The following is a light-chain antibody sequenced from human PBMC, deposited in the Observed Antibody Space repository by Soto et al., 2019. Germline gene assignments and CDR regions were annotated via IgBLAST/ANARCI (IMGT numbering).Light chain of an antibody. V-gene: IGKV3-20*01. CDR2: GAS. J-gene: IGKJ2*01. Sequence: EIVLTQSPGTLSLSPGERATLSCRASQSVSSYLAWYQQKPGQAPRLLMYGASSRATGMPDRFSGSGSGTDFTLTISRLEPEDFAVYYCQQYGSSPMYTFGQGTKLEIK. CDR3: QQYGSSPMYT. CDR1: QSVSSY.